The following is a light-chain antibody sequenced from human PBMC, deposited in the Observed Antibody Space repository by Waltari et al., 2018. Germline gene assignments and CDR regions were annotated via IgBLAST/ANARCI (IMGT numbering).Light chain of an antibody. CDR2: HAS. V-gene: IGKV3D-15*01. Sequence: EIVLTQSPGTVSLSPGDRATFSCWASQSVSSYLAWSQQKPGQAPRLLIYHASTRATGIPDRFSGSGSGTDFSLTISSLQPEDVATYYCQNYNVAPRTFGQGTKVEIK. CDR3: QNYNVAPRT. J-gene: IGKJ1*01. CDR1: QSVSSY.